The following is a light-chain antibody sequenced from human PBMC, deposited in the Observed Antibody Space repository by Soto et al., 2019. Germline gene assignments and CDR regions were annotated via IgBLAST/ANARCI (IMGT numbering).Light chain of an antibody. CDR1: QSVSNNY. J-gene: IGKJ1*01. V-gene: IGKV3-20*01. CDR3: QQYGSSGT. Sequence: EIVLTQSPGTLSLSPGERATLSCRASQSVSNNYLAWYQQKPGQAPRLLIYGASNGATGIPDRFSGSGSGTDFTLTISRLEPEDFVVYYCQQYGSSGTFGQGTKVDIK. CDR2: GAS.